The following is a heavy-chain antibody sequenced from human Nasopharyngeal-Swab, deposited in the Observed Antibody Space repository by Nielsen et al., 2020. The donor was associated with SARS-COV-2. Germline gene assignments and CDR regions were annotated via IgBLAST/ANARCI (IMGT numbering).Heavy chain of an antibody. V-gene: IGHV1-24*01. CDR1: GYTLTELS. CDR3: ATAPAVVVVAATRDYYYYGMDV. Sequence: ASVKVSCKVSGYTLTELSMHWVRQAPGKGLERMGGFDPEDGETIYAQKFQGRVTMTEDTSTDTAYMELSSLRSEDTAVYYCATAPAVVVVAATRDYYYYGMDVWGQGTTVTVSS. J-gene: IGHJ6*02. CDR2: FDPEDGET. D-gene: IGHD2-15*01.